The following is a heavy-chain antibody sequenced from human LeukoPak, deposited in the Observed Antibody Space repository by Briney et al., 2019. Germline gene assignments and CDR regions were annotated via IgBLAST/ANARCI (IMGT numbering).Heavy chain of an antibody. CDR3: ARRNYGDYNGIDY. CDR1: GFTFSSYA. V-gene: IGHV3-30-3*01. Sequence: GGSLRLSCAASGFTFSSYAMHWVRQVPGKGLEWVAVISYDGSNKYYADSVKGRFTISRDNSKNTLYLQMNSLRGEDTAVYYCARRNYGDYNGIDYWGQGTLVAVSS. CDR2: ISYDGSNK. J-gene: IGHJ4*02. D-gene: IGHD4-17*01.